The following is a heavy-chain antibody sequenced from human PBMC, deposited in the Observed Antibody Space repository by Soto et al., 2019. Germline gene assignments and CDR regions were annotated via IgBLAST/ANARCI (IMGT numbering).Heavy chain of an antibody. CDR1: GFTFSSYA. V-gene: IGHV3-23*01. D-gene: IGHD3-22*01. J-gene: IGHJ4*02. CDR3: AKPLYDSSGYYYDY. CDR2: ISGSGGST. Sequence: GGSLRLSCAASGFTFSSYAMSWVRQAPGKGLEWVSAISGSGGSTYYADSVKGRITISRDNSKNTLYLQMNSLRAEDTAVYYCAKPLYDSSGYYYDYWGQGTLVTSPQ.